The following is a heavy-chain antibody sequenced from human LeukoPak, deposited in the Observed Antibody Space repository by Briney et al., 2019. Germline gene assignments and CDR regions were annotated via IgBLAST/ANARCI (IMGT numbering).Heavy chain of an antibody. CDR2: IYYSGNT. D-gene: IGHD3-10*01. CDR3: ARGSRSPEGGLLYVY. V-gene: IGHV4-59*12. CDR1: GGSISTYS. Sequence: SETLPLTCTVSGGSISTYSWNWLRQSPGKGLEWIGWIYYSGNTNYNPSLRSRVTISVDTSKNQFSLDLRSVTAADTAVYYCARGSRSPEGGLLYVYWGQGTLVTVSS. J-gene: IGHJ4*02.